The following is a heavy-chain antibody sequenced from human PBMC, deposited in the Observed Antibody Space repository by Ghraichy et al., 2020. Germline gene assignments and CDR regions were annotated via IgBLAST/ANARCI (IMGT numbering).Heavy chain of an antibody. CDR2: IYYSGST. CDR3: ARRSGYIVGGMDV. Sequence: SEALSLTCTVSGGSISSGGYYWSWIRQHPGKGLEWIGYIYYSGSTSYNPSLKSRVTISVDTSKNQFSLKLSSVTAADTAVYYCARRSGYIVGGMDVWGQGTTVTVSS. V-gene: IGHV4-31*03. D-gene: IGHD3-3*01. J-gene: IGHJ6*02. CDR1: GGSISSGGYY.